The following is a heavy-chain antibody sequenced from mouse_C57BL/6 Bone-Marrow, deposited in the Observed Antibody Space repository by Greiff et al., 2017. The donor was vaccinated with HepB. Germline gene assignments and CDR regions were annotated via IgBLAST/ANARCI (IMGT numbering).Heavy chain of an antibody. V-gene: IGHV5-6*01. CDR3: ARHPPDY. CDR1: GFTFSSYG. Sequence: VQLKESGGDLVKPGGSLKLSCAASGFTFSSYGMSWVRQTPDKRLEWVATISSGGSYTYYPDSVKGRFTISRDNAKNTLYLQMSSLKSEDTAMYYCARHPPDYWGQGTTLTVSS. J-gene: IGHJ2*01. CDR2: ISSGGSYT.